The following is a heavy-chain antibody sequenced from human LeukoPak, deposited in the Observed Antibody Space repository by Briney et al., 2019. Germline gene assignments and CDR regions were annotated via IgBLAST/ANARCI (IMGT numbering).Heavy chain of an antibody. CDR3: AKDQLVRGVIITGTFDY. CDR2: ISYDGSNK. D-gene: IGHD3-10*01. V-gene: IGHV3-30*18. J-gene: IGHJ4*02. Sequence: PGGSLRLSCAASGFTFSSYGMHWVRQAPGKGLEWVAVISYDGSNKYYADSVKGRFTISSDNSKNTLYLQMNSLRAEDTAVYYCAKDQLVRGVIITGTFDYWGQGTLVTVSS. CDR1: GFTFSSYG.